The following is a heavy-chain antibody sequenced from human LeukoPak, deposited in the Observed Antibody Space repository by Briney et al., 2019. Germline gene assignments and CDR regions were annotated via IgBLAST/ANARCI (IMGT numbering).Heavy chain of an antibody. J-gene: IGHJ4*02. V-gene: IGHV4-34*01. CDR2: INHSGST. Sequence: PSETLSLTCVVYGGSFSGYYWSWIRQSPGQGLEWIADINHSGSTNYNPSLKSRVTISVDTSKNQFSLKLSSVTAADTAAYFCARGREVTRDFDYWGQGTLASASS. CDR1: GGSFSGYY. D-gene: IGHD4-23*01. CDR3: ARGREVTRDFDY.